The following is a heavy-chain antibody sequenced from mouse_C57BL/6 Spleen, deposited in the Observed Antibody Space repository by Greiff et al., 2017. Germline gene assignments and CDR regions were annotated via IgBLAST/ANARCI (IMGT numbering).Heavy chain of an antibody. CDR2: IWWDDDK. Sequence: QVQLKESGPGILQPSQTLSLPCSFSGFSLSTFGMGVGWIRQPSGKGLEWLAHIWWDDDKYYNPALKSRLTISKDTSKNHVFLKIANVDTADTATYYCARMGTGSYWYLDVWGTGTTVTVSS. CDR3: ARMGTGSYWYLDV. CDR1: GFSLSTFGMG. J-gene: IGHJ1*03. V-gene: IGHV8-8*01. D-gene: IGHD1-1*02.